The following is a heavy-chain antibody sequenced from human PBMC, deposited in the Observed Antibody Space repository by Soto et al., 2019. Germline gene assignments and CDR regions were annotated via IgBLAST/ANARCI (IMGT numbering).Heavy chain of an antibody. CDR2: IFSNDEK. V-gene: IGHV2-26*01. J-gene: IGHJ6*02. Sequence: SGPTLVHPTEPLTLPCTFSGFLLTNTRMGVSWIRQPPVKAVEWLAHIFSNDEKAYSTSLKSRLTISKDTTKSQVVLTMTNMDPVDTAAYSCARMVGRLEHYYYYGMDVWGQGTTVTVSS. CDR1: GFLLTNTRMG. D-gene: IGHD3-3*01. CDR3: ARMVGRLEHYYYYGMDV.